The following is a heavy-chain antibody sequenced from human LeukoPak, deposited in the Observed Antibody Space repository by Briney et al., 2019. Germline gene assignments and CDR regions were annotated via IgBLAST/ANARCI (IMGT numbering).Heavy chain of an antibody. Sequence: PSETLSLTCTVSGGSISSGDYYWSWIRQPPGKGLEWIGEINHSGSTNYNPSLKSRVTISVDTSKNQFSLKLSSVTAADTAVYYCARLGDLDYDFWSGYYTWFDPWGQGTLVTVSS. CDR2: INHSGST. CDR3: ARLGDLDYDFWSGYYTWFDP. CDR1: GGSISSGDYY. D-gene: IGHD3-3*01. V-gene: IGHV4-30-4*01. J-gene: IGHJ5*02.